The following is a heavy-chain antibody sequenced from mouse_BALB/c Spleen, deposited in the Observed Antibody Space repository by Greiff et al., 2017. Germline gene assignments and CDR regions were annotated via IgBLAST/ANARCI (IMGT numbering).Heavy chain of an antibody. J-gene: IGHJ4*01. Sequence: EVKLMESGGDLVKPGGSLKLSCAASGFNFSSYGMSWVRQTPDKRLEWVATISSGGSYTYYPDSVKGRFTISRDNAKNTLYLQMSSLKSEDTAMYYCARRPDGYYAMDYWGQGTSVTVSS. V-gene: IGHV5-6*02. CDR1: GFNFSSYG. CDR2: ISSGGSYT. D-gene: IGHD2-3*01. CDR3: ARRPDGYYAMDY.